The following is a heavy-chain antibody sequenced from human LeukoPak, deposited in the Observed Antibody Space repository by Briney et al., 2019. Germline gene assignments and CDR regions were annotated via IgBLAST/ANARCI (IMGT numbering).Heavy chain of an antibody. CDR2: ISSSSGTI. V-gene: IGHV3-48*01. CDR1: GCIFSNYN. J-gene: IGHJ4*02. Sequence: GGSLRLSCAASGCIFSNYNMNWVRQTPGKGLEWLSYISSSSGTIYYADSVKGRFTISGDNAKNSLYLQMNSLRAEDTAVYYCARALGYSYGYAVDYWGQGTLVTVSS. D-gene: IGHD5-18*01. CDR3: ARALGYSYGYAVDY.